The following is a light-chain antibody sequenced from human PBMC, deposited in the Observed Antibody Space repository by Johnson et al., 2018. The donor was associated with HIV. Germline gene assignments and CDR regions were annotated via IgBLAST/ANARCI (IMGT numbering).Light chain of an antibody. Sequence: QLVLTQPPSVSAAPGQKVTISCSRNYSNFGNNYVSWYQQLPGTAPKLLIYKNDKRPSGIPDRFSGSKSGTSATLAITGLQTGDEADYFCGIWYTSPSACGVFGTGTKVTVL. V-gene: IGLV1-51*02. J-gene: IGLJ1*01. CDR1: YSNFGNNY. CDR2: KND. CDR3: GIWYTSPSACGV.